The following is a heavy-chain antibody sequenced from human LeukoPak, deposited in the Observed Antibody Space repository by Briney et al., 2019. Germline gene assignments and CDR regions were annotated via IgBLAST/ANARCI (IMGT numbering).Heavy chain of an antibody. Sequence: PGGSLRLSCAASGFTFSSYAMSWVRQAPGKGLEWVSAISGSGGSTYYADSVKGRFTISRDNSKNTLYVQMNSLRSEDTAVYYCAKDLGVVIKTIFDYWGQGTLVTVSS. J-gene: IGHJ4*02. CDR1: GFTFSSYA. CDR2: ISGSGGST. D-gene: IGHD3-22*01. CDR3: AKDLGVVIKTIFDY. V-gene: IGHV3-23*01.